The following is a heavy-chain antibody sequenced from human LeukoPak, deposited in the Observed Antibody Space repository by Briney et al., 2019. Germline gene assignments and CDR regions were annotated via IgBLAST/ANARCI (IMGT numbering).Heavy chain of an antibody. D-gene: IGHD3-10*01. CDR2: ISSSSSYI. CDR3: ARDPGGSGSYYNPYFDY. V-gene: IGHV3-21*01. J-gene: IGHJ4*02. CDR1: GFTFSSYS. Sequence: GGSLRLSCAASGFTFSSYSINWVRQAPGKGLEWVSSISSSSSYIYYADSAKGRFTISRDNAKNSLYLQMNSLRAEDTAVYYCARDPGGSGSYYNPYFDYWGQGTLVTVSS.